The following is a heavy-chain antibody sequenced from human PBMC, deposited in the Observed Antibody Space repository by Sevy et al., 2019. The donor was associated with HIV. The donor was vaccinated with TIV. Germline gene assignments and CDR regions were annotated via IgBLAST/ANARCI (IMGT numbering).Heavy chain of an antibody. Sequence: SETLSLTCTVSGDSISSGGYYWSWIRQHPGKGLEWIGYIYYSGINYYNPSLKSRVAISVDTSKNQFSLKLTSVTAADTAVYYCARDRGGSPDYWGQGTLVTVSS. CDR3: ARDRGGSPDY. D-gene: IGHD3-16*01. J-gene: IGHJ4*02. CDR1: GDSISSGGYY. V-gene: IGHV4-31*03. CDR2: IYYSGIN.